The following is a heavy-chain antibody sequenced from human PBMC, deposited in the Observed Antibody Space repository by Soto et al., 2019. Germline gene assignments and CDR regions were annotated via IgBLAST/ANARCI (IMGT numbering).Heavy chain of an antibody. V-gene: IGHV4-4*02. CDR1: GGSISSSNW. Sequence: PSETLSLTCAVSGGSISSSNWWSWVRQPPGKGLEWIGEIYHSGSTNYNPSLKSRVTISVDKSKNQFSLKLSSVTAADTAVYYCAREWRVVVAATGMDVWGQGTTVTV. J-gene: IGHJ6*02. D-gene: IGHD2-15*01. CDR3: AREWRVVVAATGMDV. CDR2: IYHSGST.